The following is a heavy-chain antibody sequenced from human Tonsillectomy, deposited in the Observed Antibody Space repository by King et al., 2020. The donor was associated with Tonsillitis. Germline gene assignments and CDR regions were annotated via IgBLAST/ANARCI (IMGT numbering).Heavy chain of an antibody. Sequence: QLQESGPGLVKPLETLSLTCTVSGGSISSGTYYWGWVRQPPGKGLEWIASIYYSGSTYYNPSLKSRVTISVDTSRNQFSLKLSSMTATDTAVYYCARHRREPAAMADYWGQGTLVTVSS. CDR2: IYYSGST. J-gene: IGHJ4*02. CDR1: GGSISSGTYY. V-gene: IGHV4-39*01. D-gene: IGHD2-2*01. CDR3: ARHRREPAAMADY.